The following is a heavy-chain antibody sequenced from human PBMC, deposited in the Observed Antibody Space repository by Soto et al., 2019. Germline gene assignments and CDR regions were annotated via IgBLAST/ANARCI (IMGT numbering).Heavy chain of an antibody. V-gene: IGHV3-30-3*01. CDR3: ARGPRAGPGSGWYN. D-gene: IGHD6-19*01. J-gene: IGHJ4*02. CDR1: GFTFSSYA. Sequence: QVQLVESGGGVVQPGRSLRLSCAASGFTFSSYAMHWVRQAPGKGLEWVAVISYDGSNKYYADSVKGRFTISRDNSKNTLYLQMNSLRAEDTAVYYCARGPRAGPGSGWYNWGQGTLVTVSS. CDR2: ISYDGSNK.